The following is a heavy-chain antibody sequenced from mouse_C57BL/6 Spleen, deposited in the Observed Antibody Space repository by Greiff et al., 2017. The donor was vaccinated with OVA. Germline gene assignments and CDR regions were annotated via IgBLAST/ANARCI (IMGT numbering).Heavy chain of an antibody. CDR3: VRQGTPYYYGSSYVLMDY. D-gene: IGHD1-1*01. J-gene: IGHJ4*01. Sequence: EVQLVESGGGLVQPKGSLKLSCAASGFSFNTYAMNWVRQAPGKGLEWVARIRSKSNNYATYYADSVKDRFTISRDDSESMLYLQMNNLKTEDTAMYYCVRQGTPYYYGSSYVLMDYWGQGTSVTVSS. CDR2: IRSKSNNYAT. V-gene: IGHV10-1*01. CDR1: GFSFNTYA.